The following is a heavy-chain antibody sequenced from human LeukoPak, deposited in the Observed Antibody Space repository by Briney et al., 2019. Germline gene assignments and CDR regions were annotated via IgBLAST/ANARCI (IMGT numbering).Heavy chain of an antibody. CDR3: ARRLGITIFGVVIIRRNWFDP. V-gene: IGHV1-8*01. D-gene: IGHD3-3*01. J-gene: IGHJ5*02. CDR2: MNPNSGNT. CDR1: GYTFTSYD. Sequence: ASVKVSCKASGYTFTSYDINWVRQATGQGLEWMGWMNPNSGNTGYAQKFQGRVTMTSNTSTSTAYMELSSLRSEDTAVYYCARRLGITIFGVVIIRRNWFDPWGQGTLVTVSS.